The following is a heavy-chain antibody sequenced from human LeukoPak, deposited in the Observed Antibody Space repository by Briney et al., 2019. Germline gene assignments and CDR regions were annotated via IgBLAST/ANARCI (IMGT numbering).Heavy chain of an antibody. J-gene: IGHJ3*02. D-gene: IGHD6-6*01. CDR3: ARDLSYSSSSWDAFDI. CDR2: IYYSGST. Sequence: SETLSLTCTVSGGSISSSSYYWGWLRQPPGKGLEWIGSIYYSGSTYYNPSLKSRVTISVDTSKNQVSLKLSSVTAADTAVYYCARDLSYSSSSWDAFDIWGRGTMVIVSS. V-gene: IGHV4-39*02. CDR1: GGSISSSSYY.